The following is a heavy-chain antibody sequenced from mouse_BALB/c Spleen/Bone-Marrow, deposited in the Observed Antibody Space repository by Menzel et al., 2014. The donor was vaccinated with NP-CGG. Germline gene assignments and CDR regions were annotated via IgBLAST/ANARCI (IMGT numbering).Heavy chain of an antibody. D-gene: IGHD2-14*01. J-gene: IGHJ2*01. CDR1: GFNIKDTY. CDR3: ASYRLRTYFDY. CDR2: IDPANGNT. V-gene: IGHV14-3*02. Sequence: EVQLQQSGAELVKPGASVRLSCTASGFNIKDTYIHWVKQRPEQGLEWIGRIDPANGNTKYDPKFQGKATITADTSSNTASLRLSSLTSEDTAVYYCASYRLRTYFDYWGQGTTLTVSS.